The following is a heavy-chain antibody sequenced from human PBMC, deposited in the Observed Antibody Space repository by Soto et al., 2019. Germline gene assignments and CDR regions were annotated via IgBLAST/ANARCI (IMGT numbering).Heavy chain of an antibody. V-gene: IGHV1-69*13. CDR2: IIPIFGTT. CDR1: RGTLSNYA. CDR3: ARALDYLTPAHQYYFDY. D-gene: IGHD4-17*01. Sequence: AASVKVSCKASRGTLSNYAISWVRQAPGQGLEWMGGIIPIFGTTNYAQKFQGRVTITADESTGTAYMELSSLRSDDSAVYYCARALDYLTPAHQYYFDYWGQGTQVTVSS. J-gene: IGHJ4*02.